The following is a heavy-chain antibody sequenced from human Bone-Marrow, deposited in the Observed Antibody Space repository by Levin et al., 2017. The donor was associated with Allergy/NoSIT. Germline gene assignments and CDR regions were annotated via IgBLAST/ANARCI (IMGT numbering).Heavy chain of an antibody. CDR1: GFTFSSYA. D-gene: IGHD1-26*01. CDR3: ARDQAAVGATANIDY. CDR2: ISYDGSNK. J-gene: IGHJ4*02. Sequence: GESLKISCAASGFTFSSYAMHWVRQAPGKGLEWVAVISYDGSNKYYADSVKGRFTISRDNSKNTLYLQMNSLRAEDTAVYYCARDQAAVGATANIDYWGQGTLVTVSS. V-gene: IGHV3-30-3*01.